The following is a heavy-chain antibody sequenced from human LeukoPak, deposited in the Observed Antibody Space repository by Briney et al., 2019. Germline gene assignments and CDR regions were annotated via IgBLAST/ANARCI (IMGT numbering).Heavy chain of an antibody. Sequence: SETLSLTCAVYGGSFSGYYWSWIRQPPGKGLEWIGEINHSGSTNYNPSLKSRVTISVDTSKNQFSLKLSSVTAADTAVYYCARVCRGRGYCSGGSCYYYYYYMDVWGKGTTVTVSS. CDR1: GGSFSGYY. CDR2: INHSGST. D-gene: IGHD2-15*01. V-gene: IGHV4-34*01. CDR3: ARVCRGRGYCSGGSCYYYYYYMDV. J-gene: IGHJ6*03.